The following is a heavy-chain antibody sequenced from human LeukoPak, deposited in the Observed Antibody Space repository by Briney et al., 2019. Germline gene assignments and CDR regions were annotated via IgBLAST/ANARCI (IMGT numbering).Heavy chain of an antibody. CDR1: GYTFTVYY. V-gene: IGHV1-2*02. CDR3: ARGFAYLDYYYMDV. J-gene: IGHJ6*03. D-gene: IGHD2-2*01. CDR2: INPNSGGT. Sequence: ASVTVSFKASGYTFTVYYMHWVRQAPGQGLEWMGWINPNSGGTNYAQKFQGRVTMTRDTSISTAYMELSRLRSDDTAVYYCARGFAYLDYYYMDVWGKGTTVTVSS.